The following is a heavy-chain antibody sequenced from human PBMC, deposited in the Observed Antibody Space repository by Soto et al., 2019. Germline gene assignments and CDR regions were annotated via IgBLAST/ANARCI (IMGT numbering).Heavy chain of an antibody. CDR3: ERRGYSSSWYYYYYYGMGG. V-gene: IGHV1-8*01. Sequence: QVQLVQSGAEVKKPGASVKVSCKASGYTFTSYDINWVRQATGQGLEWMGWMNPNSGNTGHAQKFQGRVTMTRNTSISTAYMEVSSLRYEDTAVYYCERRGYSSSWYYYYYYGMGGWGEGATVSVSS. CDR2: MNPNSGNT. CDR1: GYTFTSYD. D-gene: IGHD6-13*01. J-gene: IGHJ6*04.